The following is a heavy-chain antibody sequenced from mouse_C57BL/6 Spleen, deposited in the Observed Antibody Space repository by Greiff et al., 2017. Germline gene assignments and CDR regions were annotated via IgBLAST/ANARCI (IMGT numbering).Heavy chain of an antibody. Sequence: VQLQQPGAELVMPGASVKLSCKASGYTFTSYWMHWVKQRPGQGLEWIGEIDPSDSYTNYNQKFKGKSTLTVDKSSSTAYMQLSSLTSEDSAVYYCAIYYGNYGDAMDYWGQGTSVTVSS. CDR3: AIYYGNYGDAMDY. D-gene: IGHD2-1*01. V-gene: IGHV1-69*01. CDR1: GYTFTSYW. CDR2: IDPSDSYT. J-gene: IGHJ4*01.